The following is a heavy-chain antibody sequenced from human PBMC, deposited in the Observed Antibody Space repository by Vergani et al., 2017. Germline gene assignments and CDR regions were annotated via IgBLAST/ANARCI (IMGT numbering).Heavy chain of an antibody. V-gene: IGHV4-39*01. CDR3: ARHRLRSSGWYDPFDY. D-gene: IGHD6-19*01. CDR1: GCSISSSSYY. Sequence: QLQLQESGPGLVKPSETLSLTCTVSGCSISSSSYYWGWIRQPPGKGLEWIGSIYYSGSTYYNPSLKSRVTISVDTSKNQFYLKLSSVTAADTAVYYCARHRLRSSGWYDPFDYWGQGTLVTVSS. J-gene: IGHJ4*02. CDR2: IYYSGST.